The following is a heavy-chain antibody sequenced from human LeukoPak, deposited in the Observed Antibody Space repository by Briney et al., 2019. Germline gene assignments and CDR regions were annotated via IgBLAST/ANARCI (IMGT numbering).Heavy chain of an antibody. Sequence: SETLSLTCTVSGGSISSSYYYWGWIRQPPGKGLEWIGSIYSSGSTYYNPSLKSRVTISVDTSKNQFSLKLTSVTAADTAVYYCARVKGGLFDYWGQGTLVTVSS. V-gene: IGHV4-39*01. CDR2: IYSSGST. CDR1: GGSISSSYYY. D-gene: IGHD2-15*01. J-gene: IGHJ4*02. CDR3: ARVKGGLFDY.